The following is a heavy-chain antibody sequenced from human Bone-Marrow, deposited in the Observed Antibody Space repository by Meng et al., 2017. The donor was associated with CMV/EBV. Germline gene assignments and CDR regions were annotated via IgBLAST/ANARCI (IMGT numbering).Heavy chain of an antibody. CDR1: GYTFTDFF. CDR2: INPNSGDT. CDR3: ARDLRGHIPLDY. J-gene: IGHJ4*02. D-gene: IGHD2-21*01. V-gene: IGHV1-2*02. Sequence: ASVKVSCKASGYTFTDFFIHWVRQAPGQGLEWMGWINPNSGDTKSAQTFQGRVTMTRDTSINTVYVELLRLTSNDTATYYCARDLRGHIPLDYWGQGTLVTVPS.